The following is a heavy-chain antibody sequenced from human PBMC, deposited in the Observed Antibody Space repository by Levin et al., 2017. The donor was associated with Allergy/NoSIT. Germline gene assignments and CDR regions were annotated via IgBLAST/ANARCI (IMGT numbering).Heavy chain of an antibody. CDR1: GFTFSSYW. CDR2: IKQDGSEK. D-gene: IGHD4-23*01. J-gene: IGHJ4*02. CDR3: ARDLWLNGGNSRLVFDY. V-gene: IGHV3-7*01. Sequence: LGESLKISCAASGFTFSSYWMSWVRQAPGKGLEWVATIKQDGSEKYYVDSVKGRFTISRDNAKNSLYLQMNSLRAEDTAVYYCARDLWLNGGNSRLVFDYWGQGTLVTVSS.